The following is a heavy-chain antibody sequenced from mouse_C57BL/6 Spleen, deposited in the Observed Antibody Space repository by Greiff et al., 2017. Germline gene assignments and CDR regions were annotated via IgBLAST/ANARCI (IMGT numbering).Heavy chain of an antibody. Sequence: EVHLVESGGGLVKPGGSLKLSCAASGFTFSSYTLSWVRQTPEKRLEWVATISGGGGNTYYQDSVKGRFTISSDNAKNTLYLQMSSLRSEDTALYYCARHGSSFAYWGQGTLVTVSA. CDR2: ISGGGGNT. CDR1: GFTFSSYT. J-gene: IGHJ3*01. D-gene: IGHD1-1*01. CDR3: ARHGSSFAY. V-gene: IGHV5-9*01.